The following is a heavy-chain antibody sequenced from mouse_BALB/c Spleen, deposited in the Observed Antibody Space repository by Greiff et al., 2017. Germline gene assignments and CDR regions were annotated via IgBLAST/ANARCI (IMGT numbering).Heavy chain of an antibody. D-gene: IGHD4-1*01. CDR3: ASVWDVHY. V-gene: IGHV3-6*02. J-gene: IGHJ2*01. CDR2: ISYDGSN. Sequence: EVKLMESGPGLVKPSQSLSLTCSVTGYSITSGYYWNWIRQFPGNKLEWMGYISYDGSNNYNPSLKNRISITRDTSKNQFFLKLNSVTTEDTATYYCASVWDVHYWGQGTTLTVSS. CDR1: GYSITSGYY.